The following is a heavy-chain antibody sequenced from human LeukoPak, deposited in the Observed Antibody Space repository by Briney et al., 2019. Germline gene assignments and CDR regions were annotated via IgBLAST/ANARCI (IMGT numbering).Heavy chain of an antibody. CDR1: GYTFTNYD. CDR3: ATELRWKDH. V-gene: IGHV1-8*01. D-gene: IGHD4-23*01. J-gene: IGHJ4*02. CDR2: MKPNGGNT. Sequence: GASVKVSCKASGYTFTNYDINWVRQATGQGLEWMGYMKPNGGNTGYAQKFQGRVTMTRDTSISTAYMELSSLTSEDTAVYYCATELRWKDHWGQGTLVTVSS.